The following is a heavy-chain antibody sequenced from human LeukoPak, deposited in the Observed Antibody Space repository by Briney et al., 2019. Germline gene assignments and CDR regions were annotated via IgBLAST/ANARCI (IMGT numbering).Heavy chain of an antibody. Sequence: GGSLRLSCAASGFTFSSYTMRWVRQAPGKGLEWVSSISGSGGSTYYSDSVKGRFTSSRDNSKNTLYLQMNSLRVEDTAVYYCATSSTWQTMNFDYWGQGTLVAVSS. D-gene: IGHD6-13*01. J-gene: IGHJ4*02. CDR1: GFTFSSYT. V-gene: IGHV3-23*01. CDR2: ISGSGGST. CDR3: ATSSTWQTMNFDY.